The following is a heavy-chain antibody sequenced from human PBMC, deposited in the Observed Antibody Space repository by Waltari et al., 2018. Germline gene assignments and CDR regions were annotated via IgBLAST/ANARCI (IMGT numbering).Heavy chain of an antibody. CDR1: GGPLSDYA. Sequence: QVHLVQSGAEVKKPGSSVKVSCRASGGPLSDYAITWVRQAPGQGLEWMGGRLPIFSEANDAQKFQGRVTITTDASTNTAYLELTSRRSEDTAVYFCARGVGDKNFCHYWGQGTLVTVSS. J-gene: IGHJ4*02. CDR3: ARGVGDKNFCHY. D-gene: IGHD3-10*01. CDR2: RLPIFSEA. V-gene: IGHV1-69*05.